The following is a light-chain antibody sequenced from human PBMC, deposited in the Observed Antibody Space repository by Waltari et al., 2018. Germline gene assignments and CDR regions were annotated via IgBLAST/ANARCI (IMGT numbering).Light chain of an antibody. Sequence: QSALTQPASVSGSLGQSITLSCTGSNSDVGGYNFVSWYRHHPGRAPTLVIYDVFKRPSGVSDRFSGAKSGNTASLTVSGLQAEDEADYYCGSYSGTTTYVFGTGTYVTVL. CDR1: NSDVGGYNF. V-gene: IGLV2-14*03. CDR3: GSYSGTTTYV. J-gene: IGLJ1*01. CDR2: DVF.